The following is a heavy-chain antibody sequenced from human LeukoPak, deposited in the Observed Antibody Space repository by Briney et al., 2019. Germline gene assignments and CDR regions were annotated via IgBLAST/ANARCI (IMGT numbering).Heavy chain of an antibody. CDR2: TRNKANSYTT. CDR3: ARVQFWSGTDY. Sequence: GGSLRLSCAASGFTFRDHYMDWVRQAPGKGLEWVGRTRNKANSYTTEYAASVKGRFTISRDDSKNSLYLQMNSLKTEDTAVYYCARVQFWSGTDYWGQGTLVTVSS. J-gene: IGHJ4*02. CDR1: GFTFRDHY. D-gene: IGHD3-3*01. V-gene: IGHV3-72*01.